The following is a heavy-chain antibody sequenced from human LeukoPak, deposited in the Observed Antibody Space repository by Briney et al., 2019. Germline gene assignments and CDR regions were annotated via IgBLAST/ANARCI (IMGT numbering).Heavy chain of an antibody. Sequence: GGSLRLSCEASGFTFSTYWMSWVRQAPGKGLEWVANIKQDGRDGYYVDSVKGRFTISRDNAKNSLSLQMNSLRAEDTAVYYCARGRTYSSGKGTLFDYWGQGTLVTVSS. CDR1: GFTFSTYW. V-gene: IGHV3-7*01. J-gene: IGHJ4*02. CDR3: ARGRTYSSGKGTLFDY. CDR2: IKQDGRDG. D-gene: IGHD5-18*01.